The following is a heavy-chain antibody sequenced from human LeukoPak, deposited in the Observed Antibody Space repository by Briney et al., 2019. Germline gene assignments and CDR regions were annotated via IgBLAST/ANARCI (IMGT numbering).Heavy chain of an antibody. D-gene: IGHD1-26*01. CDR2: IYPSGTT. CDR3: ARVNPYRGNTIDY. J-gene: IGHJ4*02. CDR1: GGSSSHYY. V-gene: IGHV4-4*07. Sequence: SETLSLTCTVSGGSSSHYYWNWIRQPAGKGLERIGRIYPSGTTDYNPSLKSRVTMSVDMSKNQFSLKLNSVTAADTAVYYCARVNPYRGNTIDYWGQGILVTVSS.